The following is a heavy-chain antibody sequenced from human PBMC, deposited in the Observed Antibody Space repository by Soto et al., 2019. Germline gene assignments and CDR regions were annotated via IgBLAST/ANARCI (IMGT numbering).Heavy chain of an antibody. CDR3: ARDTYYYGSGSYFIFDY. CDR1: GGTFSSYA. V-gene: IGHV1-69*13. CDR2: IIPIFGTA. Sequence: VKVSCKASGGTFSSYAISWVRQAPGQGLEWMGGIIPIFGTANYAQKFQGRVTVTADESTSTAYMELSSLRSEDTAVYYCARDTYYYGSGSYFIFDYWGQGTLVTVSS. D-gene: IGHD3-10*01. J-gene: IGHJ4*02.